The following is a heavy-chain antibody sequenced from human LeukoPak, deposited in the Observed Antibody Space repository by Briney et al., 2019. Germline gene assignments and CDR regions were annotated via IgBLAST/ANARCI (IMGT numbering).Heavy chain of an antibody. J-gene: IGHJ5*02. CDR1: RYTFTGHY. D-gene: IGHD2-2*01. CDR2: VNPNSGGT. V-gene: IGHV1-2*02. CDR3: ARSYSSRTSCYGGWFDP. Sequence: AAVKVSCKASRYTFTGHYMHWLRQAPGHGLEWIGWVNPNSGGTNYAQQFERRVTMPRDPSISTAYMEPSGLSSDSTTVYYVARSYSSRTSCYGGWFDPWGQGPLVRVSS.